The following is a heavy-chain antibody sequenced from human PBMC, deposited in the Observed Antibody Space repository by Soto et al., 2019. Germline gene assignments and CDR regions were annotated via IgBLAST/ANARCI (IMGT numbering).Heavy chain of an antibody. CDR2: IIPIFGTA. V-gene: IGHV1-69*13. J-gene: IGHJ4*02. CDR3: ARELAFSVDTAMGLFDY. D-gene: IGHD5-18*01. Sequence: GASVKVSCKASGGTFSSYAISWVRQAPGQGLEWMGGIIPIFGTANYAQKFQGRVTITADESTSTAYMELSSLRSEDTAVYYCARELAFSVDTAMGLFDYWGQGTLVTVSS. CDR1: GGTFSSYA.